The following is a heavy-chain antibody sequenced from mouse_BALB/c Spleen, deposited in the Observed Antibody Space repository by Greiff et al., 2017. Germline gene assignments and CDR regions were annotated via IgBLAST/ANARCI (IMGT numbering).Heavy chain of an antibody. CDR2: IDPSDSYT. CDR3: TRGYYYGSSGAWFAY. D-gene: IGHD1-1*01. V-gene: IGHV1S127*01. Sequence: QVQLQQPGAELVKPGASVKMSCKASGYTFTSYWMHWVKQRPGQGLEWIGVIDPSDSYTSYNQKFKGKATLTVDTSSSTAYMQLSSLTSEDSAVYYCTRGYYYGSSGAWFAYWGQGTLVTVSA. J-gene: IGHJ3*01. CDR1: GYTFTSYW.